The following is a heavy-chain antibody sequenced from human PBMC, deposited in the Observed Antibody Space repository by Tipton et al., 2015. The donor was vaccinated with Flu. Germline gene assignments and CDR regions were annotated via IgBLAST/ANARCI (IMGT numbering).Heavy chain of an antibody. CDR3: ARGGGPYCSTTSCYDTDY. Sequence: QLVQSGAEVKKSGSSVKVSCKASGDTFSKYVISWVRQAPGQGLEWMGGIAHLFGTTKYARKFQGRVTITADESTTTTYMELSSLSSEDTAVYYCARGGGPYCSTTSCYDTDYWGQGTLVTVSS. J-gene: IGHJ4*02. CDR2: IAHLFGTT. CDR1: GDTFSKYV. V-gene: IGHV1-69*01. D-gene: IGHD2-2*01.